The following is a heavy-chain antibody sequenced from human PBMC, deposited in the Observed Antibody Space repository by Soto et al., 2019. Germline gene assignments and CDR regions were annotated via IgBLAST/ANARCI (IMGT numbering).Heavy chain of an antibody. V-gene: IGHV4-59*01. CDR3: GIDGGRSVAYFYDISSFDAFDI. D-gene: IGHD3-22*01. CDR2: IYYSGST. Sequence: SETLSLTCTVSGGSISSYYWSWIRQPPGKGLEWIGYIYYSGSTNYNPSLKSRVTISVDTAKNQFSLKLSSVTAADTAVYCGGIDGGRSVAYFYDISSFDAFDIGGQGTRV. CDR1: GGSISSYY. J-gene: IGHJ3*02.